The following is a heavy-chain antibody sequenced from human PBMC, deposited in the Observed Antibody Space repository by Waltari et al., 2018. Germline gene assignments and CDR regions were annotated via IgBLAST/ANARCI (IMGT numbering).Heavy chain of an antibody. CDR1: GYTFTGYY. V-gene: IGHV1-2*02. J-gene: IGHJ4*02. D-gene: IGHD2-15*01. CDR3: AIPKWWELNPFDY. Sequence: QVQLVQSGAEVKKPGASVKVSCKASGYTFTGYYMHWVRQAPGQGLEWMGWINPNSGGTNYAKKFQGRGTMTRDTSISKAYMELSRLRSDDTAVYYGAIPKWWELNPFDYWGQGTLVTVSS. CDR2: INPNSGGT.